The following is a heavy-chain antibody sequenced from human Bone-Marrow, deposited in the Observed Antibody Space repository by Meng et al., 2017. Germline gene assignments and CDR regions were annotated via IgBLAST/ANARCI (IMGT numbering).Heavy chain of an antibody. CDR1: GGSVSSGSYY. CDR2: IYYSGST. Sequence: SETLSLTCTVSGGSVSSGSYYWSWIRQPPGKGLEWIGYIYYSGSTHYNPSLKSRVTISVDTSKNQFSLKLSSVTAADTAVYYCARASFELVDAFDIWGQGPMVTVSS. V-gene: IGHV4-61*01. CDR3: ARASFELVDAFDI. J-gene: IGHJ3*02. D-gene: IGHD3-16*01.